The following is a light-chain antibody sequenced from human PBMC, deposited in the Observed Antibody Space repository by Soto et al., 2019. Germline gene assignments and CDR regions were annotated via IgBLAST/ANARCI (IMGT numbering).Light chain of an antibody. V-gene: IGKV3-15*01. CDR2: GAS. J-gene: IGKJ1*01. CDR1: QSVSIN. Sequence: EIVMTQSPATLSVSPGERATLSCRASQSVSINLAWYQQKPGQAPRLLIYGASTRATGIPARFSGSGSGTEFTLTISSLQPEDFATYYCQQCHSYWTFGQGTKVDIK. CDR3: QQCHSYWT.